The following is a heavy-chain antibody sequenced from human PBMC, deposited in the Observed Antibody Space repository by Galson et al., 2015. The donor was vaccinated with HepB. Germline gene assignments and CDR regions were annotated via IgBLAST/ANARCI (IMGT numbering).Heavy chain of an antibody. D-gene: IGHD3-10*01. CDR2: IIPIFGTA. CDR3: ASSGYGSGSYYKLSYYYGMDV. CDR1: GGTFSSYA. J-gene: IGHJ6*02. V-gene: IGHV1-69*13. Sequence: SVKVSCKASGGTFSSYAISWVRQAPGQGLEWMGGIIPIFGTANYAQKFQGRVTITADESTSTAYMELSSLRSEDTAVYYCASSGYGSGSYYKLSYYYGMDVWGQGTTVTVSS.